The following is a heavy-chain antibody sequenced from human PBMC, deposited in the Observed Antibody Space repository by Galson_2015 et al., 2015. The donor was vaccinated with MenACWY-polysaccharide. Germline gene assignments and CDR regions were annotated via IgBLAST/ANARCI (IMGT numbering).Heavy chain of an antibody. CDR3: ARVLKGLVGATPDY. V-gene: IGHV3-48*02. CDR1: GFTFSSYS. D-gene: IGHD1-26*01. CDR2: ISSSNTI. J-gene: IGHJ4*02. Sequence: SLRLSCAGSGFTFSSYSMNWVRQAPGKGLEWVSYISSSNTIYYADSVKGRFTISRDNAKNSLYLQMNSLRDDDTAVYYCARVLKGLVGATPDYWGQGTLVTVSS.